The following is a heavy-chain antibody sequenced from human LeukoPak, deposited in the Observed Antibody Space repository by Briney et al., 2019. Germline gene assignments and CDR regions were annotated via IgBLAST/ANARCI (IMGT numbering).Heavy chain of an antibody. CDR1: GGSISSSSYY. CDR3: ARETSLAGFASGSGFNY. CDR2: NYYSGST. V-gene: IGHV4-61*03. J-gene: IGHJ4*02. Sequence: KPSETLSLTCTVSGGSISSSSYYWSWIRQPPGKGLEWIGYNYYSGSTNYNPSLKSRVTISVDTSKNHFSLKLTSVTAADTATYYCARETSLAGFASGSGFNYWGQGILVTVSS. D-gene: IGHD6-19*01.